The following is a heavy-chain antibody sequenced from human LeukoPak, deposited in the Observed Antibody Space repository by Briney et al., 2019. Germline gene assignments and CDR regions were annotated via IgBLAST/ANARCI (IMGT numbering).Heavy chain of an antibody. CDR2: IYYSGST. V-gene: IGHV4-30-4*08. CDR1: GGSISSGDYY. CDR3: ATYGGPYGGNPQYYFDY. D-gene: IGHD4-23*01. J-gene: IGHJ4*02. Sequence: SQTLSLTCTVSGGSISSGDYYWSWIRQPPGKGLEWIGYIYYSGSTYYNPSLKSRVTISVDTSKNQFSLKLSSVTAADTAVYYCATYGGPYGGNPQYYFDYWGQGTLVTVSS.